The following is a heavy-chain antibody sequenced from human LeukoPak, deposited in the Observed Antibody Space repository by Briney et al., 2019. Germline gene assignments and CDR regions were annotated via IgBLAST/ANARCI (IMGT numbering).Heavy chain of an antibody. CDR1: GFTLSSYS. V-gene: IGHV3-21*01. CDR3: AKGDYPKYNWNYLDY. J-gene: IGHJ4*02. D-gene: IGHD1-20*01. CDR2: ISSSSSYL. Sequence: GGSLRLSCAASGFTLSSYSMNWVRQAPGKGLEWVSSISSSSSYLYYADSVKGRFTISRDNAKNSLYLQMNSLRAEDTAVYYCAKGDYPKYNWNYLDYWGQGTLVTVSS.